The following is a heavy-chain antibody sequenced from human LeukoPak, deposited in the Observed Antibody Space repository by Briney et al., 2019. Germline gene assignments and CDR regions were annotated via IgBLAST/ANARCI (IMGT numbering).Heavy chain of an antibody. CDR3: ARGGIAAAADFDY. Sequence: PSETLSLTCTVSGGSISSYYWSWIRQPPGKGLEWIGYIYYSGSTNYNPSLKSRVTISVDTSKNQFSLKLSSVTAADTAVYYCARGGIAAAADFDYWGQGTLVTVSS. J-gene: IGHJ4*02. CDR2: IYYSGST. CDR1: GGSISSYY. V-gene: IGHV4-59*12. D-gene: IGHD6-13*01.